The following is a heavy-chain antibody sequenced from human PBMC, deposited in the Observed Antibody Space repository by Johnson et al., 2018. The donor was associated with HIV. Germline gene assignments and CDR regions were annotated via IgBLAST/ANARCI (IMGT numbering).Heavy chain of an antibody. J-gene: IGHJ3*02. CDR3: ARERIAAAGLDAFDI. D-gene: IGHD6-13*01. CDR1: GFTFSTYD. Sequence: VQLVESGGGLVQPGGSLRLSCAASGFTFSTYDMHWVRQATGKGLEWVSAIGPAGDTYYPGSVKGRFTISRDNSKNTVYLQMNSLRAEDTAVYYCARERIAAAGLDAFDIWGQGTMVTVSS. V-gene: IGHV3-13*01. CDR2: IGPAGDT.